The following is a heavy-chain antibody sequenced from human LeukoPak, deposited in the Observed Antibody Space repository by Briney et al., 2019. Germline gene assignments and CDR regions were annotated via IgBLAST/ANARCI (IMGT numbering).Heavy chain of an antibody. V-gene: IGHV1-2*02. Sequence: ASVKVSCKASGYTFTGYYMHWVRQAPGQGLEWIGWINPNSGGTNYAQKFQGRVTMTRDTSISTAYMELSRLRSDDTAVYYCARSREMATILNDYWGQGTLVTVSS. CDR2: INPNSGGT. D-gene: IGHD5-24*01. CDR3: ARSREMATILNDY. J-gene: IGHJ4*02. CDR1: GYTFTGYY.